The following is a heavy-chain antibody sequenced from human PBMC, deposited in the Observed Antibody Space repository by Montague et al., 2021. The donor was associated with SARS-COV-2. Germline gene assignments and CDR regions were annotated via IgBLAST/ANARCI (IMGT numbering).Heavy chain of an antibody. V-gene: IGHV4-34*01. D-gene: IGHD2-2*01. CDR1: GGSLSGYY. CDR2: INHSRST. J-gene: IGHJ4*02. Sequence: SETLSLTCAVYGGSLSGYYWSWICQAPGKGLEWIGEINHSRSTNYNSSLKSRVTMSLDTSKNQFSLNLSSVTAADTAVYYCAREGIGCNSCLGYWGQGTLVTVSS. CDR3: AREGIGCNSCLGY.